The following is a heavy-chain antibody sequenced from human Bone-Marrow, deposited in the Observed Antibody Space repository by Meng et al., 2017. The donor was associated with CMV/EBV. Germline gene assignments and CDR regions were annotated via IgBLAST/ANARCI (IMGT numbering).Heavy chain of an antibody. Sequence: LTFSNAWMSWVRQAPGKGLEWVGRIKSKTDGGTTDYAAPVEGRFTISRDDSKNTLYLQMNSLKTEDTAVYYCTTGLVWFGELLQTNYWGQGTLVTVSS. CDR3: TTGLVWFGELLQTNY. CDR1: LTFSNAW. D-gene: IGHD3-10*01. CDR2: IKSKTDGGTT. V-gene: IGHV3-15*01. J-gene: IGHJ4*02.